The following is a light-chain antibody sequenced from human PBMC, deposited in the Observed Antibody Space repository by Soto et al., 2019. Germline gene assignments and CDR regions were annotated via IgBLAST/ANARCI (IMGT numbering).Light chain of an antibody. Sequence: QSALTQSPSASGSLGQSVTISCTGTSADVGGYNFVSWYQQHPGKAPKLMIFAVSQRPSGVPDRFSGSKSGNMASLTVSELQAEDEADYYCASYAGGQNYVFGTGTQLTVL. V-gene: IGLV2-8*01. J-gene: IGLJ1*01. CDR2: AVS. CDR3: ASYAGGQNYV. CDR1: SADVGGYNF.